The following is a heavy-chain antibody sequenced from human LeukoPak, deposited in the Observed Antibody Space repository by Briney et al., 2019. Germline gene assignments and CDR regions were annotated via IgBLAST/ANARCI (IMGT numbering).Heavy chain of an antibody. J-gene: IGHJ4*02. CDR3: AKIPLTRGITGTTG. CDR2: ISSNGGST. D-gene: IGHD1-7*01. Sequence: GGSLRLSCAASGFTFSTYAMHWVRQAPGKGLEFVSAISSNGGSTFYADSVKGRFTISRDNSKNTLYLQMNSLRAEDTAVYYCAKIPLTRGITGTTGWGQGTLVTVSS. CDR1: GFTFSTYA. V-gene: IGHV3-64*04.